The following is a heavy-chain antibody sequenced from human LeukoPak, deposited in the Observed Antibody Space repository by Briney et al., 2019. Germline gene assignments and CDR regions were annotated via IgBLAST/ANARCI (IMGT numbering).Heavy chain of an antibody. V-gene: IGHV3-21*01. CDR3: ARSSGSYSDAFDI. Sequence: GGSLRLSCAASGFTFSSYSMSWVRQAPGKGLEWVSSISSSSSYIYYADSVKGRFTISRDNAKNSLYLQMNSLRAEDTAVYYCARSSGSYSDAFDIWGQGTMVTVSS. J-gene: IGHJ3*02. D-gene: IGHD1-26*01. CDR2: ISSSSSYI. CDR1: GFTFSSYS.